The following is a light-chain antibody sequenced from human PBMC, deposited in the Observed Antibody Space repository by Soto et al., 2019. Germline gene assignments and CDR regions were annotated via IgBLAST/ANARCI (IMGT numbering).Light chain of an antibody. V-gene: IGKV3-20*01. J-gene: IGKJ1*01. CDR3: QQYGSSLWT. CDR2: GAS. Sequence: ALTQSKGTLSFSLRERATLSCTASQSVSSSYLAWYQQKPGQAPRLLIYGASSRATGIPDRFSGSGSGTDFTLTISRLEPEDFAVYYCQQYGSSLWTFGQGTMVDIK. CDR1: QSVSSSY.